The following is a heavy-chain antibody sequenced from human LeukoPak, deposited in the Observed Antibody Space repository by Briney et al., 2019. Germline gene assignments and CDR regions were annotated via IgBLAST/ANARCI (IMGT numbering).Heavy chain of an antibody. V-gene: IGHV4-38-2*02. D-gene: IGHD2-2*01. CDR2: IYHSGSA. CDR3: ARDPRWLTPDCTSTSCYENYFDP. CDR1: GYSISSGYQ. J-gene: IGHJ5*02. Sequence: SETLSLTCVVSGYSISSGYQWAWIRQSPGKGLEWIGSIYHSGSAHYNPSLKSRVTISVATSKNQFSLNLYSVTAADTAVYYCARDPRWLTPDCTSTSCYENYFDPWGQGTLVTVSS.